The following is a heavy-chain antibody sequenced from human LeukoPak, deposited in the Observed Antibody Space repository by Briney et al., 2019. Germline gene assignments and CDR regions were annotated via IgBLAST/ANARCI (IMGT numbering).Heavy chain of an antibody. D-gene: IGHD6-19*01. CDR3: ARGDIAVAGTFGTIPDY. V-gene: IGHV3-30-3*01. Sequence: GGSLRLSCAASGFTFSSYAMHWVRQAPGKGLEWVAVISYDGSNKYYADSVKGRLTISRDNSKNTLYLQMNSLRAEDTAVYYCARGDIAVAGTFGTIPDYWGQGTLVTVSS. CDR2: ISYDGSNK. CDR1: GFTFSSYA. J-gene: IGHJ4*02.